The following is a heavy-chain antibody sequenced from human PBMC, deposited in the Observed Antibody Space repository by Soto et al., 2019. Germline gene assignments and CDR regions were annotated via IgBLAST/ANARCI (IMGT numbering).Heavy chain of an antibody. D-gene: IGHD3-10*01. CDR3: ARGSTDSYPGSRLFDF. Sequence: WSSLRLSCVASGITFGGRAMSWFRQAPGEGLEWVSTITDTGGDTKYADSVRGRFTMSRDNSKKTLYLQMNSLRVEDSALYYCARGSTDSYPGSRLFDFWGRGTLVTVSS. CDR2: ITDTGGDT. J-gene: IGHJ4*02. V-gene: IGHV3-23*01. CDR1: GITFGGRA.